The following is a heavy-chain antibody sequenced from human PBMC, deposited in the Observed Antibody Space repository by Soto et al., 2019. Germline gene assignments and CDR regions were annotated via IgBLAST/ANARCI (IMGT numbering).Heavy chain of an antibody. CDR3: AKSRIQGWTKGLYDH. Sequence: GGSLRLSCAASGFTFSSYARSWVRQAPGKGLEWVSSISESGDSTSYAESVRGRFTISRDDSKNTLYLQMNSLRAEDTAVYSCAKSRIQGWTKGLYDHWGQGTLVTVSS. J-gene: IGHJ4*02. CDR2: ISESGDST. CDR1: GFTFSSYA. D-gene: IGHD5-18*01. V-gene: IGHV3-23*01.